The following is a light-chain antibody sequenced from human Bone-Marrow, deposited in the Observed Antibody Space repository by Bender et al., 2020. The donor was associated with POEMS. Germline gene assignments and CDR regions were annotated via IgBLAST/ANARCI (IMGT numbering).Light chain of an antibody. CDR2: DDS. CDR1: NVGSKS. J-gene: IGLJ3*02. Sequence: SYVLTQAPSVSVAPGQTARITCGGNNVGSKSVHWYQQKPGQAPVLVVHDDSDRPSGVPDRFSGSKSGTSASLAITGLQSDDEAIYFCVAWDASLNGWVFGGGNKLTVL. V-gene: IGLV3-21*02. CDR3: VAWDASLNGWV.